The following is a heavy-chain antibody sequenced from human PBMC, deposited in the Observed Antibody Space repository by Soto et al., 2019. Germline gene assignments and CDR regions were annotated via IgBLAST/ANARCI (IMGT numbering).Heavy chain of an antibody. Sequence: GGSLRLSCAASGFTFSSYAMSWVRQAPGKGLEWVSAISGSGGSTYYADSVKGRFTISRDNSKNTLYLQMNSLRAEDTAVYYCAKDLGPPAWYDFWSGYYKDYYYGMDVWGQGATVTVSS. CDR1: GFTFSSYA. CDR3: AKDLGPPAWYDFWSGYYKDYYYGMDV. V-gene: IGHV3-23*01. CDR2: ISGSGGST. D-gene: IGHD3-3*01. J-gene: IGHJ6*02.